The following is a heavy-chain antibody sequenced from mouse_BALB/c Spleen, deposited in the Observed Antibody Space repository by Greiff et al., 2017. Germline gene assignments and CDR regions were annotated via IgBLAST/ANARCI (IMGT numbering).Heavy chain of an antibody. Sequence: EVKLEESGGGLVQPGGSRKLSCAASGFTFSSFGMHWVRQAPEKGLEWVAYISSGSSTIYYADTVKGRFTISRDNPKNTLFLQMTSLRSEDTAMYYCARCEGYWYFDVWGAGTTVPVSS. CDR2: ISSGSSTI. J-gene: IGHJ1*01. V-gene: IGHV5-17*02. CDR3: ARCEGYWYFDV. CDR1: GFTFSSFG.